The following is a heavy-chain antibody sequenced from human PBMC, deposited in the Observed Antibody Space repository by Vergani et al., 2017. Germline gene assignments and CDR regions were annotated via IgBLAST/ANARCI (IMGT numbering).Heavy chain of an antibody. Sequence: QVQLQESGPGLVKPSETLSLTCTVSGGSISSYYWSCIRQPPGKGLEWIGYIYYSGSTNYNPSLKSRVTISVDTSKNQFSLKLSSVTAADTAVYYCARAWKHSTRFDYWGQGTLVTVSS. CDR1: GGSISSYY. CDR2: IYYSGST. V-gene: IGHV4-59*01. J-gene: IGHJ4*02. CDR3: ARAWKHSTRFDY. D-gene: IGHD2-21*01.